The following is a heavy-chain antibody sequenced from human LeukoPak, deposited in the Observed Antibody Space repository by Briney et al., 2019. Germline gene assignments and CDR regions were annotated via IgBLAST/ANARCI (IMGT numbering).Heavy chain of an antibody. J-gene: IGHJ5*01. Sequence: GGALRLSCAASGFSFNIYAMSWVRQAPGKGLEWVAAIYRIGGSTFYADSVKGRFTISKDNSKNTLYLQINSLRVDDTSIYYCARGTHGEPDSWGPGTLVTVSS. D-gene: IGHD4-17*01. CDR1: GFSFNIYA. V-gene: IGHV3-23*05. CDR3: ARGTHGEPDS. CDR2: IYRIGGST.